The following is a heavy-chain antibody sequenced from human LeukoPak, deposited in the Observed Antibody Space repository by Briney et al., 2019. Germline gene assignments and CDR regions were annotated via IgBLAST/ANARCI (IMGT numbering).Heavy chain of an antibody. Sequence: GRSLRLSCAASGFTFSSYAMHWVREAPGKGLEGGTLICYDGSNEYYADSVKGRFTISRDNTKNTLYLQMNRLRAEDTAVYYCAREVYYGSGSRKYYFDLWGQGTLVTVSS. D-gene: IGHD3-10*01. V-gene: IGHV3-30*01. CDR2: ICYDGSNE. J-gene: IGHJ4*02. CDR1: GFTFSSYA. CDR3: AREVYYGSGSRKYYFDL.